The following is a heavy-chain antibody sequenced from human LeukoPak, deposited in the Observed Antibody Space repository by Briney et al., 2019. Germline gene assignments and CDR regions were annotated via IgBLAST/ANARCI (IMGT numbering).Heavy chain of an antibody. CDR3: ASGWFGEGNY. CDR1: AFTFSEYY. D-gene: IGHD3-10*01. J-gene: IGHJ4*02. CDR2: ISSSSSEA. V-gene: IGHV3-11*03. Sequence: GVSLRLACAASAFTFSEYYMSWIRQAQGKGLAWVSYISSSSSEADYAESVMCRYNISRDNAKKSLYLKMNNLRAEDTAVYYCASGWFGEGNYWGQGTLVTVSS.